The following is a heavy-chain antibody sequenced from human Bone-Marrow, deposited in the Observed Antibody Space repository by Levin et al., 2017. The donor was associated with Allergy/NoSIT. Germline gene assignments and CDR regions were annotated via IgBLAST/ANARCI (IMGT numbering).Heavy chain of an antibody. Sequence: GESLKISCAASGFTFSSYAMSWVRQAPGKGLEWVSVISSSGGTTYDADSVKGRFTISRDNSKNTLYMQMGSLRAEDTAVYYCAKGGGHYESSGYLEDWGQGTLVTVSS. CDR1: GFTFSSYA. D-gene: IGHD3-22*01. CDR2: ISSSGGTT. V-gene: IGHV3-23*01. J-gene: IGHJ4*02. CDR3: AKGGGHYESSGYLED.